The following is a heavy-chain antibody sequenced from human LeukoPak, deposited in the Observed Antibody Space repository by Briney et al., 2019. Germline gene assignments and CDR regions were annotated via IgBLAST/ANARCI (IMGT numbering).Heavy chain of an antibody. CDR1: GITLSNYG. D-gene: IGHD3-16*02. Sequence: GSLRLSCGVSGITLSNYGMSWVRQAPGKGLEWVAGLSGSAGGINYADSVKGRFTISRDNSKNTLFLQMDRLRAEDTAVYFCAKRGVVVRVFLVGFHKEAYYFDSWGQGAQVTVSS. J-gene: IGHJ4*02. CDR3: AKRGVVVRVFLVGFHKEAYYFDS. CDR2: LSGSAGGI. V-gene: IGHV3-23*01.